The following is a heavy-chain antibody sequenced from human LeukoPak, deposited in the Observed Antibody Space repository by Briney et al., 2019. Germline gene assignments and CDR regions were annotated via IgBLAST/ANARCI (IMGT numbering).Heavy chain of an antibody. V-gene: IGHV3-23*01. J-gene: IGHJ4*02. D-gene: IGHD6-19*01. CDR2: ISGSGGST. Sequence: GGSLRLSCAASGFTFSSYAMSWVRQAPGKGLEWVSAISGSGGSTNYADSVKGRFTISRDNSKNPLYLQMNSLRAEDTAVYYCAKVGFSSGWYEADYWGQGTLVTVSS. CDR3: AKVGFSSGWYEADY. CDR1: GFTFSSYA.